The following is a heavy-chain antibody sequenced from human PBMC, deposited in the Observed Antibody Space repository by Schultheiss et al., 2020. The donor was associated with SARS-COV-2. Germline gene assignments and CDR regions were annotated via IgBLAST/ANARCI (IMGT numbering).Heavy chain of an antibody. CDR3: ARDSFTEYYYDSSGYDGIDY. V-gene: IGHV3-48*03. J-gene: IGHJ4*02. CDR2: ISSSGSTI. CDR1: GFTFSSYA. Sequence: GESLKISCAASGFTFSSYAMNWVRQAPGKGLEWVSYISSSGSTIYYADSVKGRFTISRDNAKNSLYLQMNSLRAEDTAVYYCARDSFTEYYYDSSGYDGIDYWGQGTLVTVSS. D-gene: IGHD3-22*01.